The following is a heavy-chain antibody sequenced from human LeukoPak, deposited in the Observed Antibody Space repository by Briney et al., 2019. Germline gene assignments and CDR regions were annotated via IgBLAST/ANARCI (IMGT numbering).Heavy chain of an antibody. Sequence: GGSLRLSCAASGFTVSSNYMSWVRQAPGKGLEWVSYISSSGSTIYYADSVKGRFTISRDNAKNSLYLQMNSLRAEDTAVYYCAGALGRGRRYYFDYWGQGTLVTVSS. CDR2: ISSSGSTI. V-gene: IGHV3-11*04. J-gene: IGHJ4*02. D-gene: IGHD2-15*01. CDR1: GFTVSSNY. CDR3: AGALGRGRRYYFDY.